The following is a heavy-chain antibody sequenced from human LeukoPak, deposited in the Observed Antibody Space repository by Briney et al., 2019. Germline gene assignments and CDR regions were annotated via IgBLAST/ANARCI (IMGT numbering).Heavy chain of an antibody. CDR2: ISGSGGST. V-gene: IGHV3-23*01. CDR1: GFTFSSYA. J-gene: IGHJ4*02. CDR3: ARVDTAMVAFDY. Sequence: GGSLRLSCAASGFTFSSYAMSWVRQAPGKGLEWVSAISGSGGSTYYADSVKGRFTISRDNSKNTLYLQMNSLRAEDTAVYYCARVDTAMVAFDYWGQGTLVTVSS. D-gene: IGHD5-18*01.